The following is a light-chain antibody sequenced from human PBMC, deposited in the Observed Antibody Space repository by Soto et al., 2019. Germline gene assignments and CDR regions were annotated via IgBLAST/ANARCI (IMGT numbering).Light chain of an antibody. Sequence: QPVLTQPPSASGTPGPRVTISCSGSSSNIGSNTVNWYQQLPGTAPKLLIYSNNQRPSGVPDRFSGSKSGTSASLAISGLQSEDEADYYSAAWDDSLNGYWVFGGGTKLTVL. CDR1: SSNIGSNT. V-gene: IGLV1-44*01. J-gene: IGLJ3*02. CDR3: AAWDDSLNGYWV. CDR2: SNN.